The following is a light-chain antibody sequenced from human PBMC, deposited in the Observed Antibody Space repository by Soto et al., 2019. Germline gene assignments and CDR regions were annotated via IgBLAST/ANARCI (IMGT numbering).Light chain of an antibody. CDR1: SSDVGGYNY. V-gene: IGLV2-11*01. J-gene: IGLJ1*01. CDR2: KGT. CDR3: CSSAPESTYV. Sequence: QSALTQPRSVSGSPGQSVTISCTGTSSDVGGYNYVSWYQQLPHKAPQVILYKGTQRPSGVSSRFSGSTSGNAASLTISGLQADDEADYFCCSSAPESTYVFGTGTKLTVL.